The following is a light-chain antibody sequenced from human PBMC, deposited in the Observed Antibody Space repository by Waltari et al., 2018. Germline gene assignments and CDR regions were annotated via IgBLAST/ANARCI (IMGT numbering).Light chain of an antibody. Sequence: DIVMTQTPLSLSVIPGQPASISCKSSPSLRRSDGKTFLYWYLQKPGQPPQLLMYEVSNRFSGVPDRFIGSGSGTDFTLKISRVEAEDVGVYYCMQTLQFPITFGQGTRLEIK. CDR3: MQTLQFPIT. J-gene: IGKJ5*01. V-gene: IGKV2D-29*01. CDR1: PSLRRSDGKTF. CDR2: EVS.